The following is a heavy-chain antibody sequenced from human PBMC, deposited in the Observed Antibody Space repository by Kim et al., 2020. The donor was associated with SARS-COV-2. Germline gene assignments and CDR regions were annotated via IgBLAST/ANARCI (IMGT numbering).Heavy chain of an antibody. D-gene: IGHD6-13*01. CDR1: GFTFSSYS. V-gene: IGHV3-48*02. CDR2: ISSSSSTI. CDR3: AREKSSSWYFAYYYYGMDV. J-gene: IGHJ6*04. Sequence: GGSLRLSCAASGFTFSSYSMNWVRQAPGKGLEWVSYISSSSSTIYYADSVTGRFTISRDNAKNSLYLQMNSLRDEDTAVYYCAREKSSSWYFAYYYYGMDVWGKGTTVTVSS.